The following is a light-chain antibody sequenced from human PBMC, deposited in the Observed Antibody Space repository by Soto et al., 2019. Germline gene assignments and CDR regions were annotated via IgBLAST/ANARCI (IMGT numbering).Light chain of an antibody. CDR3: QQRHMWPIT. V-gene: IGKV3D-11*01. CDR1: QGIGDT. Sequence: EVVLTQSACTLSVSQWSCVTPSCSASQGIGDTLAWYQHKPGQTPRLLIYDTSARATGVPARFSGSGSGTDFTLTISSLEPEDSAVYYCQQRHMWPITFGQGTRLEI. CDR2: DTS. J-gene: IGKJ5*01.